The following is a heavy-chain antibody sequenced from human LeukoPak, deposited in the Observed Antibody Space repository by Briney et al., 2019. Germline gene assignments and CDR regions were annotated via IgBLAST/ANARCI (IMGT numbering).Heavy chain of an antibody. CDR2: ISYDGSNK. CDR3: AKDWTVGDEYYYGSPFDY. V-gene: IGHV3-30*18. CDR1: GFTFSSSG. Sequence: GGSLGLSCAASGFTFSSSGMHWVRQAPGKGLEWVAVISYDGSNKYYADSVKGRFTISRDNSKNTLYLQMNSLRAEDTAVYYCAKDWTVGDEYYYGSPFDYWGQGTLVTVSS. D-gene: IGHD3-10*01. J-gene: IGHJ4*02.